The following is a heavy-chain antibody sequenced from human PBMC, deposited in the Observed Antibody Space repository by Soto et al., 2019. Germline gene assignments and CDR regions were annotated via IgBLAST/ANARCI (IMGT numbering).Heavy chain of an antibody. D-gene: IGHD2-8*01. V-gene: IGHV3-23*01. CDR1: GFTFSSYA. CDR3: AKDNDYFCYYYMDV. J-gene: IGHJ6*03. CDR2: ISGSGVRT. Sequence: GGSLRLSCAASGFTFSSYAMSWVRQAPGKGLEWDSAISGSGVRTYFAGSVRGGFTISGDNSKNTLYLRLNSLRAEDTVVFYCAKDNDYFCYYYMDVWGKGTTVTVSS.